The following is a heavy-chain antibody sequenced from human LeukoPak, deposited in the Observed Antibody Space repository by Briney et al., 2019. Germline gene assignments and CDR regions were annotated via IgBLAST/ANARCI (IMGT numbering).Heavy chain of an antibody. V-gene: IGHV3-30*04. D-gene: IGHD3-3*01. J-gene: IGHJ6*02. CDR3: ARDYYDFWSGYYWYYYYYYGMDV. Sequence: PGGSLRLSCAASGITFSSYAMHWVRQAPGKGLEWVAVISYDGSNKYYADSVKGRFTISRDNSKNTLYLQMNSLRAEDTAVYYCARDYYDFWSGYYWYYYYYYGMDVWGQGTTVTVSS. CDR2: ISYDGSNK. CDR1: GITFSSYA.